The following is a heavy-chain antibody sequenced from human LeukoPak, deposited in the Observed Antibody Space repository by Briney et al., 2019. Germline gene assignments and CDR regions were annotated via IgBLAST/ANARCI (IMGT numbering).Heavy chain of an antibody. Sequence: ASVKVSCKASGYTFADYYMNWARQAPGQGLEWMGWINPNSGGTNYAQKFQGRVTMTRDTSISTAYMELSRLRSDDTAVYYCARGRVQLERRPTYYYYYMDVWGKGTTVTVSS. V-gene: IGHV1-2*02. J-gene: IGHJ6*03. CDR3: ARGRVQLERRPTYYYYYMDV. D-gene: IGHD1-1*01. CDR1: GYTFADYY. CDR2: INPNSGGT.